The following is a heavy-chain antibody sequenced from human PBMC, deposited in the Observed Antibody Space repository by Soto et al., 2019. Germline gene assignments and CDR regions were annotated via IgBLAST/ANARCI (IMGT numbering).Heavy chain of an antibody. J-gene: IGHJ4*02. V-gene: IGHV4-59*08. D-gene: IGHD6-25*01. CDR3: ARRVGFTYYFDY. CDR2: IYYSGST. Sequence: SETRSLTCTVSGGSISSYYWSWIRQPPGKGLEWIGYIYYSGSTNYNPSLKSRVTISVDTSKNQFSLKLSSVTAADTAVYYCARRVGFTYYFDYWGQGTLVTVSS. CDR1: GGSISSYY.